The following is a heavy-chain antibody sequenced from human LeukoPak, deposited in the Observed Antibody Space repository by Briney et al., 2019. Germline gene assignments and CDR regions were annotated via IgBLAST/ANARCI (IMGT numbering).Heavy chain of an antibody. CDR1: GYTFTSYD. D-gene: IGHD3-3*01. J-gene: IGHJ4*02. V-gene: IGHV1-8*03. Sequence: ASVKVSCKASGYTFTSYDINWVRQATGQGLEWMGWMNPNSGNTGYAQKFQGRVTITRNTSISTAYMELSSLRSEDPAVYYCARRQISLLEWFPLDYWGQGTLVTVSS. CDR3: ARRQISLLEWFPLDY. CDR2: MNPNSGNT.